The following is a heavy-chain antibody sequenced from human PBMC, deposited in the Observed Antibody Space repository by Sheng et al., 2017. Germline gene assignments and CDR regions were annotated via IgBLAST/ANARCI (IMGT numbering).Heavy chain of an antibody. J-gene: IGHJ3*02. Sequence: QVQLVQSGAEVKKPGASVKVSCKASGYTFTSYGISWVRQAPGQGLEWMGWISAYNGNTNYAQKLQGRVTMTTDTSTSTAYMELRSLRSDDTAVYYCARDGRNSITMIVGYRADDAFDIWGQGTMVTVSS. CDR1: GYTFTSYG. CDR3: ARDGRNSITMIVGYRADDAFDI. V-gene: IGHV1-18*01. CDR2: ISAYNGNT. D-gene: IGHD3-22*01.